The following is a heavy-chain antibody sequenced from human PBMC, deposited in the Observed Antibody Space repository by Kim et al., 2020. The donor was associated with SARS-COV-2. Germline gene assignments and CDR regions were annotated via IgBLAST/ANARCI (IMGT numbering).Heavy chain of an antibody. Sequence: GGSLRLSCAASGFTFSSYAMHWVRQAPGKGLEWVAVISYDGSNKYYADSVKGRFTISRDNSKNTLYLQMNSLRAEDTAVYYCARDSSGWSLSNWGQVTLV. CDR1: GFTFSSYA. V-gene: IGHV3-30*04. CDR3: ARDSSGWSLSN. J-gene: IGHJ4*02. CDR2: ISYDGSNK. D-gene: IGHD6-19*01.